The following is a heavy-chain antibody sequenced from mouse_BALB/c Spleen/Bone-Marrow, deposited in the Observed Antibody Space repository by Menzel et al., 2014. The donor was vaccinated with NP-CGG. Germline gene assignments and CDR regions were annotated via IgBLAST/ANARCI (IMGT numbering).Heavy chain of an antibody. Sequence: EVQRVESGGGLVQPGGSLKLSCAASGFTFSNYGMSWVRQTPDKRLELVATINSDGGSTYYPVSVKGRFTIYRDTAKNTLYLQRSSLRSEETAMYYCVRGNYGNYVDYFDFGGQGPTLTVSS. CDR1: GFTFSNYG. D-gene: IGHD2-1*01. V-gene: IGHV5-6-3*01. CDR3: VRGNYGNYVDYFDF. CDR2: INSDGGST. J-gene: IGHJ2*01.